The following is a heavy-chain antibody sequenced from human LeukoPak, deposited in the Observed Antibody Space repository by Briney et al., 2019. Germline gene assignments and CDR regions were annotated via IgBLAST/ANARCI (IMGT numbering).Heavy chain of an antibody. CDR3: ARRRSRGYKDDAFDI. D-gene: IGHD3-22*01. CDR1: GFTFSSYW. V-gene: IGHV3-7*01. CDR2: IKQDGSEK. Sequence: PGGTLRLSCAASGFTFSSYWMNWVRQAPGKGLEWVANIKQDGSEKHYVDSVKGRFTISRDNAKNSLYLQMNSLRAEDTAVYYCARRRSRGYKDDAFDIWGQGTIVTVSS. J-gene: IGHJ3*02.